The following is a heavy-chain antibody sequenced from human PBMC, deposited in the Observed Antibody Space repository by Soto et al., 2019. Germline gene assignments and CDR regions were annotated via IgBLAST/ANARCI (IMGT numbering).Heavy chain of an antibody. Sequence: SETLSLTCTVSGGSISSSSYYWGWIRQPPGKGLEWIGSIYYSGSTYYNPSLKSRVTISVDTSKNQFSLKLSSVTAADTAVYHCARHNIPDTAMANLDLFDPWGQGSLVTVSS. CDR3: ARHNIPDTAMANLDLFDP. J-gene: IGHJ5*02. D-gene: IGHD5-18*01. CDR1: GGSISSSSYY. V-gene: IGHV4-39*01. CDR2: IYYSGST.